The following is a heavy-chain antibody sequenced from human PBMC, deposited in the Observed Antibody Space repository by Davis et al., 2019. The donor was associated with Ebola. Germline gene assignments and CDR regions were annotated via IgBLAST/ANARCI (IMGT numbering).Heavy chain of an antibody. CDR1: GGTFSSYA. Sequence: AASVKVSCKASGGTFSSYAISWVRQAPGQGLEWMGRIIPILGIANYAQKFQGRVTITADKSTSTAYMELSSLRSEDTAVYYCARGGGIAAAAFDYWGQGTLVTVSS. CDR3: ARGGGIAAAAFDY. D-gene: IGHD6-13*01. V-gene: IGHV1-69*04. CDR2: IIPILGIA. J-gene: IGHJ4*02.